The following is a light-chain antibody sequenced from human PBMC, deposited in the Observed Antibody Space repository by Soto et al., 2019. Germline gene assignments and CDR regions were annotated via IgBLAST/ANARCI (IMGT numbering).Light chain of an antibody. Sequence: QSALTQPASVSGSPGQSITISCTGTSSDVGGYNYVSWYQQHPGKAPKLMLSEVSDRSSGVSDRFSGSKSGNTASLTISGLQAEDEADYYCSSYTSGSTAIFGGGTKLTVL. CDR2: EVS. V-gene: IGLV2-14*01. CDR1: SSDVGGYNY. CDR3: SSYTSGSTAI. J-gene: IGLJ2*01.